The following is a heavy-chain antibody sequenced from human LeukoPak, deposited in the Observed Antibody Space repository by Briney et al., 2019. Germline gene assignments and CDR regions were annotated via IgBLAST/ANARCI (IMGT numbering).Heavy chain of an antibody. Sequence: GGSLRLSCAASGFTFSSYGMHWVRQAPGKGLEWVAFIRYDGSNKYYADSVKGRFTISRDNSKNTLYLQMNSLRAEDTAVYYCAKDGGVPAAIRGILDYWGQGTLVTVSS. J-gene: IGHJ4*02. CDR1: GFTFSSYG. CDR2: IRYDGSNK. D-gene: IGHD2-2*01. V-gene: IGHV3-30*02. CDR3: AKDGGVPAAIRGILDY.